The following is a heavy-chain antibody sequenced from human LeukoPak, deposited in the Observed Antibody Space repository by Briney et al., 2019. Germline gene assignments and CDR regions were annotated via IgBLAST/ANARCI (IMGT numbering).Heavy chain of an antibody. V-gene: IGHV3-30-3*01. J-gene: IGHJ4*02. CDR2: ISYDGSNK. CDR3: ARFLQGFDY. Sequence: GGSLRLSCAASGLTVSSYAMDWVRQAQGKGLEWVAVISYDGSNKYYADSVKGRFTISRDNSKNTLYLQMNSLRAEDTAVYYCARFLQGFDYWGQGTLVTVSS. CDR1: GLTVSSYA.